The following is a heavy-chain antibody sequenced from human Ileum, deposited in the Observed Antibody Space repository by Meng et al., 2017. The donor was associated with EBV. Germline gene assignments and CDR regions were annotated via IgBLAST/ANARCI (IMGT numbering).Heavy chain of an antibody. V-gene: IGHV4-39*01. J-gene: IGHJ4*02. CDR1: GVSIDRSSDN. D-gene: IGHD6-19*01. CDR3: ARGYSSGWYYFDS. Sequence: LQLKESGPGLVKPSETLSLTCTVSGVSIDRSSDNWGWIRQSPGKGLEWMGNIYYSGTTYYNPSLKSRVTISVDTSKNQFSLKLSSVTAADTAVYYCARGYSSGWYYFDSWGQGTLVTVSS. CDR2: IYYSGTT.